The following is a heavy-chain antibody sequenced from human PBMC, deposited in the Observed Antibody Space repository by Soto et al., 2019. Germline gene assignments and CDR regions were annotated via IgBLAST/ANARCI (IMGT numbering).Heavy chain of an antibody. J-gene: IGHJ4*02. CDR3: ARGQAHFDY. CDR2: ISYDGSNK. Sequence: QVQLVESGGGVVQPGRSLRLSCAASGFTFSSYAMHWVRQAPGKGLEWVAVISYDGSNKYYADSVKGRFTISRDNSKNTLYLQMNSLRAEDTAVYYCARGQAHFDYWGQGTLVTVSS. V-gene: IGHV3-30-3*01. CDR1: GFTFSSYA.